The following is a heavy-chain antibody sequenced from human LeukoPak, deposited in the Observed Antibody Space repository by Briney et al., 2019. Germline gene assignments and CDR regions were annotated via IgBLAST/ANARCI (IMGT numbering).Heavy chain of an antibody. D-gene: IGHD1-26*01. Sequence: ASVSLSCTASGYTFTSYDINWVRQAPGQGLEWMGWMNPNSGNTGYAQKFQGRVTMTRNTSVSTAYMELSSLRSEDTAVYYCARVVSGSYDDSWGQGTLVTVSS. J-gene: IGHJ5*01. CDR1: GYTFTSYD. CDR2: MNPNSGNT. CDR3: ARVVSGSYDDS. V-gene: IGHV1-8*01.